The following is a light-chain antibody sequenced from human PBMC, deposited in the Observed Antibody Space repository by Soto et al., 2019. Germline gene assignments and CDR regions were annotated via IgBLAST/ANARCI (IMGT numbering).Light chain of an antibody. CDR2: QGN. J-gene: IGLJ2*01. V-gene: IGLV2-23*01. CDR1: NNDIGGYDL. CDR3: CSYAGSNTVV. Sequence: QSALTQPASMSGSPGQSITISCAGSNNDIGGYDLVSWYQHHPGKAPKLMIFQGNKRPSGVSNRFSGSKSGNTASLTISALQNEDEADYYCCSYAGSNTVVFGGGTKLTVL.